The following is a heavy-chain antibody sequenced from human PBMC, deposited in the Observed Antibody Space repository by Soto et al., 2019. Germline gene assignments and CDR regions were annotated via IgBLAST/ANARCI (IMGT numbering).Heavy chain of an antibody. J-gene: IGHJ4*02. Sequence: ASVKVSCKASGYTFISYGISWVRQAPGQGLEWMGWISAYNGNTNYAQKFQGRVTMTTDTPTSTAYMELRSLRSDDTAVYYCARPGGDRYDSSGSPPDYWGQGTLVTVSS. CDR3: ARPGGDRYDSSGSPPDY. V-gene: IGHV1-18*01. CDR2: ISAYNGNT. CDR1: GYTFISYG. D-gene: IGHD3-22*01.